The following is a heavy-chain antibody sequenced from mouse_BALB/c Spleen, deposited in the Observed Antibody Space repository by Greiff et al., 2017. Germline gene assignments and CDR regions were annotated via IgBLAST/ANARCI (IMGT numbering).Heavy chain of an antibody. J-gene: IGHJ4*01. V-gene: IGHV5-12-2*01. Sequence: EVQVVESGGGLVQPGGSLKLSCAASGFTFSSYTMSWVRQTPEKRLEWVAYISNGGGSTYYPDTVKGRFTISRDNAKNTLYLQMSSLKSEDTAMYYCARGGITTVYYAMDYWGQGTSVTVSS. D-gene: IGHD2-4*01. CDR2: ISNGGGST. CDR1: GFTFSSYT. CDR3: ARGGITTVYYAMDY.